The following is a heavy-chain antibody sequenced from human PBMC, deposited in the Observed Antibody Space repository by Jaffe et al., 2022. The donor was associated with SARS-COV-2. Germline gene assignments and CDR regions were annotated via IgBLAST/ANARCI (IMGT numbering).Heavy chain of an antibody. CDR3: ARRGSGSFYYVKV. J-gene: IGHJ6*03. D-gene: IGHD3-10*01. Sequence: EVQLVQSGPEVKKPGESLKISCKGSGYSFTSYWIGWVRQMPGKGLEWMGIIYPGDSSTMYSPSFQGQVTISADKSISTAYLQWSSLKTSDTAIYYCARRGSGSFYYVKVWGEGTTVTVSS. CDR1: GYSFTSYW. CDR2: IYPGDSST. V-gene: IGHV5-51*01.